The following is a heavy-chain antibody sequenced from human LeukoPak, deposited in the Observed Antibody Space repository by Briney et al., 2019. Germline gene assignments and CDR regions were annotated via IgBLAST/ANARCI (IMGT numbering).Heavy chain of an antibody. CDR1: GYTFTSYD. J-gene: IGHJ4*02. CDR2: VNPNSGDT. D-gene: IGHD2-15*01. CDR3: ARASCSGGNCYFQYYFDH. V-gene: IGHV1-8*01. Sequence: ALVKVSCKASGYTFTSYDINWVRQATGQGLEWMGWVNPNSGDTVYAQKFQGRVTMTRNTSISTAYMELSSLRSEDTAVYYCARASCSGGNCYFQYYFDHWGQGTLVTVSS.